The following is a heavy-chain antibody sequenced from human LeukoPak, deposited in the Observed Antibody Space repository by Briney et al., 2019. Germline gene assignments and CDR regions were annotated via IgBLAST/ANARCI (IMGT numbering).Heavy chain of an antibody. CDR2: MYYSGST. CDR1: GGSITSGDYY. Sequence: SETLSLTCTVSGGSITSGDYYWSWIRQPPGKGLEWIAYMYYSGSTYYNPSLKSRVTMSADTSKNQLSLKLSSVTAADTAVYYCARPYYYDSRIDPWGQGTLVTVSS. CDR3: ARPYYYDSRIDP. J-gene: IGHJ5*02. D-gene: IGHD3-22*01. V-gene: IGHV4-30-4*01.